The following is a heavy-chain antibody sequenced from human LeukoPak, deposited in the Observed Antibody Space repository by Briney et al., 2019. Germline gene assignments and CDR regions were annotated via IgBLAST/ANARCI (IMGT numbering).Heavy chain of an antibody. CDR1: GFTFSSYA. CDR3: ASIVVVEAATPHFDY. J-gene: IGHJ4*02. CDR2: ISGSAGST. Sequence: GGSLRLSCAASGFTFSSYAMSWVRQAPGKGLEWVSGISGSAGSTYYAASVKGRFTISRDNSKNTLYLQMNSLRAEDTAVYYCASIVVVEAATPHFDYWGQGTLVTVSS. D-gene: IGHD2-15*01. V-gene: IGHV3-23*01.